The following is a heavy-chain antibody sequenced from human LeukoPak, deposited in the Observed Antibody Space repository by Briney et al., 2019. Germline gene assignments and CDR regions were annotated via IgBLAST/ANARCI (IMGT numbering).Heavy chain of an antibody. D-gene: IGHD1-26*01. Sequence: GGSLRLSCAASGFTFNRYAMHWVRQAPGKGLEWVAVISYDGSNKYYADSVKGRFTISRDNSKNTLYLQMNSLRADDTAVYYCARPYSGSYHWGMDVWGQGTTVTVSS. V-gene: IGHV3-30-3*01. CDR1: GFTFNRYA. J-gene: IGHJ6*02. CDR2: ISYDGSNK. CDR3: ARPYSGSYHWGMDV.